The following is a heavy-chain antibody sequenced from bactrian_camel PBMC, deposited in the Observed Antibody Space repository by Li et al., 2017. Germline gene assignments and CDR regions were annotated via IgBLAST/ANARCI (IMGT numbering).Heavy chain of an antibody. CDR3: ATGVLTYAT. Sequence: VQLVESGGGSVKAGGSLTLSCAASGVTFSNRCVGWFRQAPGKEREGVAAISNVGDRTYADSVQGRFTISQDNAKNTLYLQMNSLKTEDTAVYYCATGVLTYATWGQGTQVTVS. V-gene: IGHV3S53*01. D-gene: IGHD5*01. J-gene: IGHJ4*01. CDR2: ISNVGDR. CDR1: GVTFSNRC.